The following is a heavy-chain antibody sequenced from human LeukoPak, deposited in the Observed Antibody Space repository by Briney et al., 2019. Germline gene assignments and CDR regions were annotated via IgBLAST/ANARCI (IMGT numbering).Heavy chain of an antibody. V-gene: IGHV3-21*01. D-gene: IGHD6-13*01. CDR3: ARPPRYSSNWYYSDY. J-gene: IGHJ4*02. CDR2: ISSSSTYI. Sequence: GGSLRLSCAASGFTFSSYSMNWVRQAPGKGLEWVSSISSSSTYIYYADSVKGRFTISRDNAKNSLCLQMNSLRAEDTAVYYCARPPRYSSNWYYSDYWGQGTLVTVSS. CDR1: GFTFSSYS.